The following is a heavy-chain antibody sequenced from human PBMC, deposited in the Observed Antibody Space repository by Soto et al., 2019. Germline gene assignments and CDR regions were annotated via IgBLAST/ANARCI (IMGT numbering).Heavy chain of an antibody. V-gene: IGHV1-2*02. J-gene: IGHJ5*02. CDR2: INPKSDDT. CDR3: ARKHSLDYIRWGLDP. D-gene: IGHD4-4*01. Sequence: ASVKVSCKASGYPFSDNQIHWLRRAPGQGLEWMGRINPKSDDTNYAQKFQGRVTMTRDTSIDTAYLELTGLTSDDTATYYCARKHSLDYIRWGLDPWGPGTMV. CDR1: GYPFSDNQ.